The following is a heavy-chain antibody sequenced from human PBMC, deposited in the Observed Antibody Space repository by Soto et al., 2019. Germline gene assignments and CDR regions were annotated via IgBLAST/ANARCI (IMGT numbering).Heavy chain of an antibody. Sequence: GGSLRLSCAASGFTFSTSWMHWVRQAPGKGLVWVSHSGGSATSYADSVSGRFAISRDNAKNTLYLQMNGLRADDTAVYYCVRGYFRSEGYFHIFDSWGQGTLVTVSS. J-gene: IGHJ4*02. D-gene: IGHD3-10*01. CDR2: SGGSAT. CDR3: VRGYFRSEGYFHIFDS. CDR1: GFTFSTSW. V-gene: IGHV3-74*01.